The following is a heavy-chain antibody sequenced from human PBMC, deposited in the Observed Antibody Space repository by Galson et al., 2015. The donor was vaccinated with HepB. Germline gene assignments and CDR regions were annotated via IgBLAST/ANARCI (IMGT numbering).Heavy chain of an antibody. J-gene: IGHJ4*02. CDR1: GYTLTELS. CDR2: FDPEDGET. V-gene: IGHV1-24*01. D-gene: IGHD3-3*01. CDR3: ATDGGKNYDFWSGYYDY. Sequence: SVKVSCKVSGYTLTELSMHWVRQAPGKGLEWMGGFDPEDGETIYAQKFQGRVTMTEDTSTDTAYMELSSLRSEDTAVYYCATDGGKNYDFWSGYYDYWGQGTLVTVSS.